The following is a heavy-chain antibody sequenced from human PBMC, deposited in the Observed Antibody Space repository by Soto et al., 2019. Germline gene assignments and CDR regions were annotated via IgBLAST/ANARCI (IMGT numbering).Heavy chain of an antibody. CDR2: IYYSGST. J-gene: IGHJ6*03. CDR3: ARRRIGSGYYMDV. Sequence: TLSLTCTVSGGSISSSSYYWGWIRQPPGKGLEWIGSIYYSGSTYYNPSLKSRVTISVDTSKNQFSLKLSSVTAADTAVYYCARRRIGSGYYMDVWGKGTTVTVSS. CDR1: GGSISSSSYY. V-gene: IGHV4-39*01. D-gene: IGHD1-26*01.